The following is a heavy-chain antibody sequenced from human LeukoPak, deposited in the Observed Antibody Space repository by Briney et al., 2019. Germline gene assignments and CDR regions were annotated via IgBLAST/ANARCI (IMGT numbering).Heavy chain of an antibody. V-gene: IGHV1-46*01. CDR1: GYTFTGYY. D-gene: IGHD3-16*01. CDR2: INPSGGST. CDR3: ARSDVWGELHLDY. J-gene: IGHJ4*02. Sequence: ASVKVSCKASGYTFTGYYMHWVRQAPGQGLEWMGIINPSGGSTSYAQKFQGRGTMTTDRSTSTAYMELRSLTSDDTAVYYCARSDVWGELHLDYWGQGTLVTVSS.